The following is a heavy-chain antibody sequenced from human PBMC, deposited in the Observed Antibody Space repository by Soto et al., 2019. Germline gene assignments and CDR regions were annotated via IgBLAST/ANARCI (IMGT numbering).Heavy chain of an antibody. CDR1: GGTFSSFT. CDR2: IHPIFGAP. V-gene: IGHV1-69*06. J-gene: IGHJ3*02. D-gene: IGHD3-3*01. CDR3: ATYNDYALDI. Sequence: QVQLVQSGPEVKKPGSSVKVSCKASGGTFSSFTINWVRQAPGQGLQWMGGIHPIFGAPNYAQNVQGRVTITEDKSTTTAYMELSSLRSEDTALYFCATYNDYALDIWGKGTMVTVSS.